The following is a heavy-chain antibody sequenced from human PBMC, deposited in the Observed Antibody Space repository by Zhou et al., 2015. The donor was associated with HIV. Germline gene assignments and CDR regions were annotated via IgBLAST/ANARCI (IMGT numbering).Heavy chain of an antibody. Sequence: QVQLVQSGAEVKKPGSSVKVSCKASGGTFSSYAISWVRQAPGQGLEWMGGIIPIFGTANYAQKFQGRVTITADESTSTAYMELSSLRSEDTAVYYCARDSRTDILTGYYNGLGGWFDPWGQGTLVTVSS. CDR2: IIPIFGTA. D-gene: IGHD3-9*01. CDR3: ARDSRTDILTGYYNGLGGWFDP. J-gene: IGHJ5*02. V-gene: IGHV1-69*01. CDR1: GGTFSSYA.